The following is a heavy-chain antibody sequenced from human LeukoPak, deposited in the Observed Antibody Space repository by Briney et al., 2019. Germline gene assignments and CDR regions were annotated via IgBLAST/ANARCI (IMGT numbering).Heavy chain of an antibody. CDR2: MNPNSGNT. J-gene: IGHJ4*02. V-gene: IGHV1-8*01. CDR3: ARDDFDYDILTGSLGY. Sequence: ASVKVSCKASGYTFTSYDINWVRQATGQGLEWMGWMNPNSGNTGYAQKFQGRVTMTRNTSISTAYMELSSLRSEDTAVYYCARDDFDYDILTGSLGYWGQGTLVTVSS. CDR1: GYTFTSYD. D-gene: IGHD3-9*01.